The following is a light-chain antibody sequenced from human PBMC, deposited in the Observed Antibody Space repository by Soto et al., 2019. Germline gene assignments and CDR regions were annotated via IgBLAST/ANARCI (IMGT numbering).Light chain of an antibody. J-gene: IGKJ4*01. CDR2: DAS. Sequence: EIVLTQSPTTLALSPGERATRSCRASQSISSYLAWYQQKPGQAPRLLIYDASNRATGIPARFSGSGSGPDFTLTISSLEPEDFAVYYCQHRNSWPLTFGGGTKVEIK. CDR1: QSISSY. V-gene: IGKV3-11*01. CDR3: QHRNSWPLT.